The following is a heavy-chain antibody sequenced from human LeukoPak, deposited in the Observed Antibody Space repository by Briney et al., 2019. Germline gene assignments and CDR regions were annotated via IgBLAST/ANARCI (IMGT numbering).Heavy chain of an antibody. CDR3: AKDLPPGSGYYPFNYFDY. CDR2: ISYDGSNK. D-gene: IGHD3-3*01. Sequence: GRSLRLSCAASGFTFSSYGMRWVRQAPGKGLEWVAVISYDGSNKYYADSVKGRFTISRDNSKSTLYLQMNSLRAEDTAVYYCAKDLPPGSGYYPFNYFDYWGQGTLVTVSS. CDR1: GFTFSSYG. V-gene: IGHV3-30*18. J-gene: IGHJ4*02.